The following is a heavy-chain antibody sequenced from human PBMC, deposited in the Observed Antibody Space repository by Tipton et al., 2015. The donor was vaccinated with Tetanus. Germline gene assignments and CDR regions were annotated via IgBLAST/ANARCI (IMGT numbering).Heavy chain of an antibody. V-gene: IGHV1-46*01. CDR1: GYTLTNYY. CDR3: ARAGTMTRDGMDL. CDR2: INPHGGSR. J-gene: IGHJ6*02. Sequence: VQLVQSGPEVKEPGASVKLSCRASGYTLTNYYIHWVRQAPGQGLEWLGIINPHGGSRTYARKFQGRATMTKDTSTSTVYMEMTRLECEDAVTYFCARAGTMTRDGMDLWGQGTTVTVSS. D-gene: IGHD3-3*01.